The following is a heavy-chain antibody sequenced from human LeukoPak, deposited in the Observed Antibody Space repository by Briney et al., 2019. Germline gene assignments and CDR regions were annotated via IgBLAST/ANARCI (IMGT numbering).Heavy chain of an antibody. V-gene: IGHV3-23*01. CDR2: ISGSGGST. J-gene: IGHJ4*02. Sequence: GGSLRLSCAASGFTFTTYAMSWVRQAPGKGLEWASAISGSGGSTYYADSVKGRFTISRDNSKNTLYLQMNSLTAEDTAVYYCAKQVTAPGPIDYWGQGTLVTVSP. D-gene: IGHD2-21*02. CDR1: GFTFTTYA. CDR3: AKQVTAPGPIDY.